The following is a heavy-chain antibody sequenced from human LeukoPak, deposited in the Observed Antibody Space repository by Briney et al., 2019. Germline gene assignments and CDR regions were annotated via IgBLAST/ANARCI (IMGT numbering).Heavy chain of an antibody. V-gene: IGHV3-7*03. CDR2: IKQDGSER. J-gene: IGHJ4*02. D-gene: IGHD6-19*01. Sequence: GGSLRLSCAASGFTFSNSWMKWVRQAPGKGLEWVASIKQDGSERYYVDSVKGRFTISRDNAKNSLYLQMNSLRAEDTAVYYCTKDSDWAIDYCGQGTLVTASS. CDR3: TKDSDWAIDY. CDR1: GFTFSNSW.